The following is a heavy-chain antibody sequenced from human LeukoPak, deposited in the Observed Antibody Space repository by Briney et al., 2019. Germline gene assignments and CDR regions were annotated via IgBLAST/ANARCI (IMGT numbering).Heavy chain of an antibody. CDR3: AREDTSMDDAFDI. V-gene: IGHV4-39*01. Sequence: SETLSLTCTVSGGPIISSSSYWGWLRQPPGMGLEWIGSICFRGSTFYNPSLKSRVTLSIDTSKNQFSMKLSSVTAADTAIYYCAREDTSMDDAFDIWGLGTAVTVSS. J-gene: IGHJ3*02. D-gene: IGHD3-10*01. CDR2: ICFRGST. CDR1: GGPIISSSSY.